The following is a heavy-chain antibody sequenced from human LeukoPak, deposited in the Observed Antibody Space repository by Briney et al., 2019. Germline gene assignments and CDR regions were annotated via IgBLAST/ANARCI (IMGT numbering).Heavy chain of an antibody. D-gene: IGHD2-21*01. V-gene: IGHV3-23*01. J-gene: IGHJ4*02. CDR2: ISGSGTNT. CDR3: ARDRIAGDLYFFDF. CDR1: GFTLSSHA. Sequence: GGSLRLSCAGSGFTLSSHAMSWVRQAPGKGLEWVSSISGSGTNTYYADSVKGRFTISRDNSKDTLHLQMNSLRAEDTAIYYCARDRIAGDLYFFDFWGQGSLVAVSS.